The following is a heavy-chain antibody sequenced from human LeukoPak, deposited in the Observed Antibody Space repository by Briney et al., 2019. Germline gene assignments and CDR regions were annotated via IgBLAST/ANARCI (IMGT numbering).Heavy chain of an antibody. D-gene: IGHD1-26*01. CDR1: GFTLSSYS. CDR3: ARDWDDGFDL. Sequence: PGGSLRLSCAASGFTLSSYSMNWVRQAPGKGLEWVSSISSSSSYIYYADSVKGRFTISRDNAKNSLYAQMNSLRAEDTAVYYCARDWDDGFDLWGRGALVTVSS. J-gene: IGHJ2*01. V-gene: IGHV3-21*01. CDR2: ISSSSSYI.